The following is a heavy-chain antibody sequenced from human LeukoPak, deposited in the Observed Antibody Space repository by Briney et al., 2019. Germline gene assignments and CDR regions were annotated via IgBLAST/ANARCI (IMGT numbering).Heavy chain of an antibody. J-gene: IGHJ4*02. Sequence: SETLSLTCTVSGGSISSYYWSWLRQPPGKGLEWIGYIYYSGSTNYNPSLKSRVTISVDTSKNQFSLKLNSVTAADTAVYYCARVDYYGSSLGFDYWGQGILVTVSS. D-gene: IGHD3-10*01. V-gene: IGHV4-59*01. CDR3: ARVDYYGSSLGFDY. CDR1: GGSISSYY. CDR2: IYYSGST.